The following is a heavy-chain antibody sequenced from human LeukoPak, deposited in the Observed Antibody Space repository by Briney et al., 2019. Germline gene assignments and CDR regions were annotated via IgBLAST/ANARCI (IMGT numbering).Heavy chain of an antibody. CDR3: AKTHRYCSGGSCYLGLSY. V-gene: IGHV1-69*01. CDR1: GGTFSSYA. D-gene: IGHD2-15*01. CDR2: IIPIFGTA. Sequence: GSSVKVSCKASGGTFSSYAISWVRQAPGQGLEWMGGIIPIFGTANYAQKFQGRVTITADESTSTAYMELSSLRSEDTAVYYCAKTHRYCSGGSCYLGLSYWGQGTLVTVSS. J-gene: IGHJ4*02.